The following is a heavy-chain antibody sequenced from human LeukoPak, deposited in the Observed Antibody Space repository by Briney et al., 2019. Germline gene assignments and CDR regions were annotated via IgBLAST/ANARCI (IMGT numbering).Heavy chain of an antibody. D-gene: IGHD4-11*01. CDR3: ATSTVTTTTFDY. CDR2: IYPGDSDT. CDR1: GYSFTSHW. Sequence: GESLKISCNGSGYSFTSHWIGWVRQMPGKGLEWMGIIYPGDSDTRYSPSFQGQVTISADKSISTAYLQWSSLKASDTALYFCATSTVTTTTFDYWGQGALVTVSS. J-gene: IGHJ4*02. V-gene: IGHV5-51*01.